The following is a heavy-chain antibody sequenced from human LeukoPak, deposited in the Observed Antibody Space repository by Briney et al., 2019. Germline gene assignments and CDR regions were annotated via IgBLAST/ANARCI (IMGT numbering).Heavy chain of an antibody. CDR1: GFTFSTNA. D-gene: IGHD4-17*01. V-gene: IGHV3-23*01. CDR2: ISRSGGST. Sequence: GGSLRLCCAASGFTFSTNAMSWVRQAPGKGLEWVSGISRSGGSTYYADSVKGRFTISRDNSKNTLYLQMNSLRGEDTAVYYCAKTGSTVTALNWFDPWGQGTLVTVSS. CDR3: AKTGSTVTALNWFDP. J-gene: IGHJ5*02.